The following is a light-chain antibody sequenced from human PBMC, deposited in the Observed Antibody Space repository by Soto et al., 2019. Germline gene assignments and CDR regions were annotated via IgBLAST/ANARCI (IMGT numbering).Light chain of an antibody. CDR1: NSDVGGYNY. J-gene: IGLJ1*01. CDR2: DVS. V-gene: IGLV2-11*01. CDR3: CSYAGRYTYV. Sequence: QSALTPPRSVSGSPGQSVTISCTGTNSDVGGYNYVSWYQQHPGKAPKLMIYDVSKRPSGVPDRFSGSKSGNTASLTISGLHAEDEADYYCCSYAGRYTYVFGTGTKLTVL.